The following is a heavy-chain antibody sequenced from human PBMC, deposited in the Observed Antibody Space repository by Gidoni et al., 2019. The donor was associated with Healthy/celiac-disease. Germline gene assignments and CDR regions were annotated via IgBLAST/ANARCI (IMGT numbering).Heavy chain of an antibody. D-gene: IGHD2-2*01. CDR1: GGSFSGYY. V-gene: IGHV4-34*01. Sequence: QVQLQQWGGGLLKPSETMSRNCAVDGGSFSGYYWSWIRQPPGKGLEWIGEINHSGSPNYNPSLKSRVTISVDTSKNQFSLKLSSVTAADTAVYYCAIAPPERGPFDYWGQGTLVTVSS. CDR3: AIAPPERGPFDY. J-gene: IGHJ4*02. CDR2: INHSGSP.